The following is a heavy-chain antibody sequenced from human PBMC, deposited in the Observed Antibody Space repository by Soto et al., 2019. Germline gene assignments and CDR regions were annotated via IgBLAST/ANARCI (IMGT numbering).Heavy chain of an antibody. CDR1: GAPITTTKW. D-gene: IGHD3-16*01. CDR2: LSRGYER. V-gene: IGHV4-4*02. CDR3: ATQTISYTWGV. Sequence: QVQLQESGPGLVKPSETLSLTCTVSGAPITTTKWWAWVRLPPGKGLEWIGELSRGYERSSNPSLEGRFTMSLDKSNNHFSLKLTSATAADTAIYYCATQTISYTWGVWGRGTSVTVSS. J-gene: IGHJ6*02.